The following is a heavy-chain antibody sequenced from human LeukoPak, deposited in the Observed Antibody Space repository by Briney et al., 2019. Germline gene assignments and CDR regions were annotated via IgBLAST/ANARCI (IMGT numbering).Heavy chain of an antibody. D-gene: IGHD3-22*01. CDR3: ARSRAGYYGNYYYGMDV. CDR2: INWNGGST. CDR1: GFTFSTYW. J-gene: IGHJ6*02. V-gene: IGHV3-20*01. Sequence: GGSLRLSCAASGFTFSTYWMHWVRQAPGKGLEWVSGINWNGGSTGYADSVKGRFTISRDNAKNSLYLQMNSLRAEDTALYHCARSRAGYYGNYYYGMDVWGQGTTVTVSS.